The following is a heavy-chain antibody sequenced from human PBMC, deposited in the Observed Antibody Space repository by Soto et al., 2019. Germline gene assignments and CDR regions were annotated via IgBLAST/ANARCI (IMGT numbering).Heavy chain of an antibody. CDR1: GGTFSIYA. J-gene: IGHJ4*02. CDR2: IIPIFGTA. D-gene: IGHD3-22*01. CDR3: ARAGSYYYDSSGYYSPDY. Sequence: QVQLVQSGAEVKKPGSSVKVSCKASGGTFSIYAISWVRQAPGQGLDWMGGIIPIFGTANYAQKFQGRVTITADESTSTAYMELSSLRSEDTAVYSCARAGSYYYDSSGYYSPDYWGQGTLVTVSS. V-gene: IGHV1-69*01.